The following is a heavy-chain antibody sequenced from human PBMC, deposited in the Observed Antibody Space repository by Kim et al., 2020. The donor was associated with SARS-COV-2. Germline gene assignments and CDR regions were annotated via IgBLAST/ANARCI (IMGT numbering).Heavy chain of an antibody. Sequence: ASVKVSCKASGYTFTSYGISWVRQAPGQGLEWMGWISAYNGNTNYAQKLQGRVTMTTDTSTSTAYMELRSLRSDDTAVYYCARDPGGLYSSGWNYYYYYGMDVWGQGTTVTVSS. CDR1: GYTFTSYG. V-gene: IGHV1-18*01. CDR2: ISAYNGNT. J-gene: IGHJ6*02. D-gene: IGHD6-19*01. CDR3: ARDPGGLYSSGWNYYYYYGMDV.